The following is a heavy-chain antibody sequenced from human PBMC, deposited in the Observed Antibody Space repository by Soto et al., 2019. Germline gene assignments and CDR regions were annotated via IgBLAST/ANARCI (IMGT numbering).Heavy chain of an antibody. Sequence: TLSLTCTVACGRISSSDYYWSWFRQPPGKGLEWIGYIYYSGMTSYNPSLKSRVTISVDTSKKQFSLKLSSVTAADTAVYYCAREGYYYDSSIVDYWGQGTLVTASS. CDR3: AREGYYYDSSIVDY. J-gene: IGHJ4*02. CDR2: IYYSGMT. D-gene: IGHD3-22*01. V-gene: IGHV4-30-4*01. CDR1: CGRISSSDYY.